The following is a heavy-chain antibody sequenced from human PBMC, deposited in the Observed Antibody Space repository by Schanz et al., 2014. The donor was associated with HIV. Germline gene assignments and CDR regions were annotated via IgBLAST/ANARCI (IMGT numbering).Heavy chain of an antibody. J-gene: IGHJ4*02. CDR3: ANEEVPNDY. V-gene: IGHV3-23*01. Sequence: EVRLLESGGGLVQPGGSLRLSCAASGFSFSSYAMNWVRQTAGKGLAWVSAISGSGGSTYYADSVKGRFTISRDNSKNTLYLQMNSLRVEDTAVYYCANEEVPNDYWGQGTLVTVSS. CDR1: GFSFSSYA. CDR2: ISGSGGST.